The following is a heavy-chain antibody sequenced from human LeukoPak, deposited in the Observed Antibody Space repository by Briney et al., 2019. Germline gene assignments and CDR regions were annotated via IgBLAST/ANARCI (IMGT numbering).Heavy chain of an antibody. CDR2: INPNSGGT. CDR3: ARHPGKVTNDWYFDL. V-gene: IGHV1-2*02. J-gene: IGHJ2*01. Sequence: GASVKVSCKASGYTFTGYYMHWVRQVPGQGLEWMGWINPNSGGTNYAQKFQGRVTMTRDTSITTAYMELSRLSSDDTAVYYCARHPGKVTNDWYFDLWGRGTLVTVSS. CDR1: GYTFTGYY. D-gene: IGHD4-23*01.